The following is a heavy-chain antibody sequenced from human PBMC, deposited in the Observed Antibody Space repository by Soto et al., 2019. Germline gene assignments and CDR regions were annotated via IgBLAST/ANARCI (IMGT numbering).Heavy chain of an antibody. D-gene: IGHD6-6*01. Sequence: EVQLVESGGGLVQPGRSLRLSCAASGFTFDDYAMHWVRQAPGKGLEWVSGISWNSGSIGYADSVKGRFTISRDNAKNSLYMQMNSLRAEDTALYYCATDRAMQLGYYGMDVWGQGTTVTVSS. V-gene: IGHV3-9*01. CDR3: ATDRAMQLGYYGMDV. CDR1: GFTFDDYA. J-gene: IGHJ6*02. CDR2: ISWNSGSI.